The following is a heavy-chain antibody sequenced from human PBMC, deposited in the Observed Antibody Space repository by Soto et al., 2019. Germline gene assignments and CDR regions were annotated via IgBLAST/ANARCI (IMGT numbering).Heavy chain of an antibody. CDR1: GGSISSSTYY. CDR2: FFIGGNT. Sequence: SETLSLTCTVSGGSISSSTYYWGWMRQPPGKGLEWIASFFIGGNTYYNPSLKSRVTISVDTSKNQFSLKLSSVTAADTAVYYCASGSWYGGGNWFDPWGQGTLVTVSS. V-gene: IGHV4-39*01. D-gene: IGHD6-13*01. J-gene: IGHJ5*02. CDR3: ASGSWYGGGNWFDP.